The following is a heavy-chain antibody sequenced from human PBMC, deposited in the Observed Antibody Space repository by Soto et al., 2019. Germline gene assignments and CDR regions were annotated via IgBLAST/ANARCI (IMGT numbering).Heavy chain of an antibody. CDR3: ARPKGSYSSGYYYFDY. CDR2: ISPLFGTA. CDR1: GYTFTSYG. Sequence: SVKVSCKASGYTFTSYGISWVRQAPGQGLEWMGAISPLFGTADYAQKLQGRVTITADESTSTASMELSSLRSEDTAVYYCARPKGSYSSGYYYFDYWGQGTLVTVSS. V-gene: IGHV1-69*13. J-gene: IGHJ4*02. D-gene: IGHD6-19*01.